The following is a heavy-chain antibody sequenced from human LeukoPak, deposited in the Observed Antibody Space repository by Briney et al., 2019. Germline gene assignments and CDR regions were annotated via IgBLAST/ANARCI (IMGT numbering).Heavy chain of an antibody. V-gene: IGHV3-23*01. CDR3: AERIASTVPFY. CDR1: GFTFGSYA. Sequence: QSGGSLRLSCAAPGFTFGSYAMNGVRQAPGKGLEGVSFIRDRGGRTYYADPVKGRFTIFRDNSKNTLFLQMSRLRAKATGGYYCAERIASTVPFYWGQGTQVTVSS. J-gene: IGHJ4*02. CDR2: IRDRGGRT. D-gene: IGHD6-13*01.